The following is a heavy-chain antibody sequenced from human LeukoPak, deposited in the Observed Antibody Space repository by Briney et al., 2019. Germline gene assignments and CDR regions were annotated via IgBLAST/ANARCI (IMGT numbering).Heavy chain of an antibody. V-gene: IGHV3-15*01. CDR3: TTGFIVGATMNDY. CDR2: IKSKTDGGTT. J-gene: IGHJ4*02. Sequence: PGGSLRLSCAASGFTFSNAWMSWVRQAPGKGLEWVGRIKSKTDGGTTDYAAPVKGRFTISRDGSKSMLYLQMNSLKTEDTAVYYCTTGFIVGATMNDYWGQGTLVTVSS. D-gene: IGHD1-26*01. CDR1: GFTFSNAW.